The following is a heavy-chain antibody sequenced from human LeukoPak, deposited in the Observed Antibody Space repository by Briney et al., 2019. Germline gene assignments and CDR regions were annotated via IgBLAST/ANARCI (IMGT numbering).Heavy chain of an antibody. V-gene: IGHV1-2*02. Sequence: ASVKVSCKASGYTFTGYYMHWVRQATGQGLEWMGWINPNSCGTNYAQKFQGRVTMTRDTSISTAYMELSRLRSDDTAVYYCARATYYYGSGSHNWFDPWGQGTLVTVSS. D-gene: IGHD3-10*01. CDR2: INPNSCGT. J-gene: IGHJ5*02. CDR1: GYTFTGYY. CDR3: ARATYYYGSGSHNWFDP.